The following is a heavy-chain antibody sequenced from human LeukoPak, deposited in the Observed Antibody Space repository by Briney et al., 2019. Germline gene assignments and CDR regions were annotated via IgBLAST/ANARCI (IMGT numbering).Heavy chain of an antibody. CDR3: ATNDGSGSYSGGGDY. J-gene: IGHJ4*02. D-gene: IGHD1-26*01. Sequence: SQTLSLTCTVSGGSISSGSYYWSWIRQPAGKGLEWIGRIYTSGSTNYNPSLKSRVTISVDTSKNQFSLKLSSVTAADTAVYYCATNDGSGSYSGGGDYWGQGTLATVSS. CDR2: IYTSGST. V-gene: IGHV4-61*02. CDR1: GGSISSGSYY.